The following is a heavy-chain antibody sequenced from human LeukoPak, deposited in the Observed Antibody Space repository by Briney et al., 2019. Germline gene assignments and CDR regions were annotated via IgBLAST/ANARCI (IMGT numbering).Heavy chain of an antibody. V-gene: IGHV6-1*01. Sequence: SQTLSLTCAISGDSVSSNSAAWNWIRQSPSRGLEWLGRTYYRSKWYNDYAVSVKSRITINPDTSKNQFSLQLNSVTPEDTAVYCCARAPGYCSSTSCYEMASFGYYYYMDVWGKGTTVTVSS. J-gene: IGHJ6*03. CDR1: GDSVSSNSAA. CDR2: TYYRSKWYN. D-gene: IGHD2-2*01. CDR3: ARAPGYCSSTSCYEMASFGYYYYMDV.